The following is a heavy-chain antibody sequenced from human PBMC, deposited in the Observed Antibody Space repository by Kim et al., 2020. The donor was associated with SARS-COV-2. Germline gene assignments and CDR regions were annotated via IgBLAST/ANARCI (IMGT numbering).Heavy chain of an antibody. CDR2: IMGRGGTT. CDR3: AREHGSGSIFYLEK. J-gene: IGHJ1*01. Sequence: GGSLRLSCAATGFTFSSYAMSWVRQAPGKGLEWVSTIMGRGGTTYYADSLKGRVTISRDNSEDTLYLQMNSLTVDDTAVYYCAREHGSGSIFYLEKWGQGALVTVSS. D-gene: IGHD3-10*01. CDR1: GFTFSSYA. V-gene: IGHV3-23*01.